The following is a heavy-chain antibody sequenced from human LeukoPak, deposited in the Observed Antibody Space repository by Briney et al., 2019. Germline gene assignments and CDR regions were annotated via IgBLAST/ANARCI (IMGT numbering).Heavy chain of an antibody. CDR1: GFTFSSYA. Sequence: SGGSLRLSCAASGFTFSSYAMSWVRQAPGQGLEWVSAISSSGGSTYYADSVKGRFTISTDNSKNTLYLQMNSLRGEDTAEYYCAKGFWNLDYWGQGTLVTVSS. D-gene: IGHD1-1*01. CDR2: ISSSGGST. J-gene: IGHJ4*02. V-gene: IGHV3-23*01. CDR3: AKGFWNLDY.